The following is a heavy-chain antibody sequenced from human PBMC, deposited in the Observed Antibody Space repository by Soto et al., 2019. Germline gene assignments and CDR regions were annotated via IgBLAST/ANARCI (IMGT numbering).Heavy chain of an antibody. V-gene: IGHV3-30*18. D-gene: IGHD6-6*01. Sequence: GGSLRLSCAASGFTFSSYGMHWVRQAPGKGLEWVAVISYDGSNKYYADSVKGRFTISRDKSKNTLYLQMNSLRAEDTAVYYCAKKGHSSSRLYYYYGMDVWGQGTTVTVSS. CDR3: AKKGHSSSRLYYYYGMDV. J-gene: IGHJ6*02. CDR2: ISYDGSNK. CDR1: GFTFSSYG.